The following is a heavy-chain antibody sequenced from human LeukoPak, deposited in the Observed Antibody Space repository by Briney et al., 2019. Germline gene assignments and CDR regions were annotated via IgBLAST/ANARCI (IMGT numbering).Heavy chain of an antibody. Sequence: GGSLRLSCAASGFTFSSYSMNWVRQAPGKGLEWVSYISSSSTIYYADSVKGRFTISRDNAKNSLYLQMNSLRDEDTAVYYCARDRSDGDYGLYFDLWGRGTLVTVSS. CDR3: ARDRSDGDYGLYFDL. J-gene: IGHJ2*01. CDR2: ISSSSTI. D-gene: IGHD4-17*01. CDR1: GFTFSSYS. V-gene: IGHV3-48*02.